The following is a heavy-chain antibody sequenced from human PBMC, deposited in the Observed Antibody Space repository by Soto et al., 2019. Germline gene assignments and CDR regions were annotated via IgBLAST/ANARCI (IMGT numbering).Heavy chain of an antibody. CDR3: SRSLAIDFDS. J-gene: IGHJ4*02. CDR1: GFSFAAYT. V-gene: IGHV3-49*04. CDR2: IRRIAYGGTT. Sequence: GGSLRLSCSASGFSFAAYTMSWVRLTPGKGLEWVGFIRRIAYGGTTDYAASVKGRFTISRDDSRKIVYLQMSRLKIEDTAVYYCSRSLAIDFDSWGQGPWSPSPQ.